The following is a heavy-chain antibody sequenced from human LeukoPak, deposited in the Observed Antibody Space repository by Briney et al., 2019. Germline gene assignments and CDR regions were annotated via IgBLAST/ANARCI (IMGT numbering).Heavy chain of an antibody. Sequence: GESLRLSCAASGFTFSNYAMHWVRQAPGKGLAWVSTIDGPTFRTHYADSVMGRFTISRDNAKNSLYLQMNSLRDEDTAVYYCARVFHYYDSRTDYWGQGTLVTVSS. CDR1: GFTFSNYA. D-gene: IGHD3-22*01. V-gene: IGHV3-23*01. CDR3: ARVFHYYDSRTDY. CDR2: IDGPTFRT. J-gene: IGHJ4*02.